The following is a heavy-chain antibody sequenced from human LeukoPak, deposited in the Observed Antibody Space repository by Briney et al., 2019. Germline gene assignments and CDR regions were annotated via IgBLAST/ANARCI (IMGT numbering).Heavy chain of an antibody. D-gene: IGHD6-6*01. Sequence: PSETLSLTCTVSGGSISSGGYYWSWIRQHPGTGLEWIGYIYYSGSTYYNPSLKSRVTISVDTSKNQFSLKLSSVTAADTAVYYCARGSSSSLPFDYWGQGTLVTVSS. CDR1: GGSISSGGYY. J-gene: IGHJ4*02. V-gene: IGHV4-31*03. CDR3: ARGSSSSLPFDY. CDR2: IYYSGST.